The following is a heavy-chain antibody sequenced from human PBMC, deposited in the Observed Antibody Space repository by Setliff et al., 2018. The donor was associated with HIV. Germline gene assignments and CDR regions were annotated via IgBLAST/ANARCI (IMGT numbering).Heavy chain of an antibody. D-gene: IGHD3-10*01. V-gene: IGHV4-59*08. CDR1: GVSISSYY. CDR3: ARRGVEFRELLYSIGAFDL. CDR2: IDNSGST. Sequence: SETLSLTCTVSGVSISSYYWSWIRQPPGKGLEWIGYIDNSGSTKYNPSLKSRVTISVDTPKKQFSLKLTSVTATDTAEYYWARRGVEFRELLYSIGAFDLWGQGTMVTVSS. J-gene: IGHJ3*01.